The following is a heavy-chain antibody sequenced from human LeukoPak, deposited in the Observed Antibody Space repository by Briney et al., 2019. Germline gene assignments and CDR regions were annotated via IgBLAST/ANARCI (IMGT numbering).Heavy chain of an antibody. D-gene: IGHD2-2*03. CDR3: ARVDNSGEGYFDC. J-gene: IGHJ4*02. V-gene: IGHV3-53*01. Sequence: PGRSLRLSCAASGFTVSSSYMGWVRQAPGKGLEWISVIYSGGSTYYADSVNGRFRISRDNSKNTVYLQMNILRAEDTAMYYCARVDNSGEGYFDCWGQGTLVTVSS. CDR1: GFTVSSSY. CDR2: IYSGGST.